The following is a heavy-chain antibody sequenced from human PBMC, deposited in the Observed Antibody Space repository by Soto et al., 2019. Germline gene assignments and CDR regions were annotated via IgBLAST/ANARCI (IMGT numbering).Heavy chain of an antibody. CDR1: GGSISSGGYY. D-gene: IGHD3-22*01. Sequence: SETLSLTCTVSGGSISSGGYYWSWIRQYPGKGLEWIGYISYSGSTYYNPPLKSRITISVDTSKNQFFLKLRSVTAADTAVYYCARDNYYNGSGYHPSSAEYLQHWGQGPLVTVYS. CDR3: ARDNYYNGSGYHPSSAEYLQH. V-gene: IGHV4-31*03. CDR2: ISYSGST. J-gene: IGHJ1*01.